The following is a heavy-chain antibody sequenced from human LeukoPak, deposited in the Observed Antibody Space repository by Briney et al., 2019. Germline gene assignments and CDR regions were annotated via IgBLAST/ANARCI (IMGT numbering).Heavy chain of an antibody. J-gene: IGHJ4*02. D-gene: IGHD6-13*01. CDR1: GYSISSGYY. CDR3: ARQDEQQLPIY. CDR2: IYHSGST. Sequence: NPSETLSLTCAVSGYSISSGYYWGWIRQPPGKGLEWIGSIYHSGSTYYNPSLKSRVTISVDTSKNQFSLKLSSVTAADTAVYYCARQDEQQLPIYWGQGTLVTVSS. V-gene: IGHV4-38-2*01.